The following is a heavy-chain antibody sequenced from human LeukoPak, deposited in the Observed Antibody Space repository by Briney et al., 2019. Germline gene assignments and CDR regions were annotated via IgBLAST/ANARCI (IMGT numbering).Heavy chain of an antibody. J-gene: IGHJ6*02. CDR2: INHSGST. CDR1: GGSFSGCY. D-gene: IGHD3-10*01. V-gene: IGHV4-34*01. CDR3: ARGGMVRGVIITRNYYYYGMDV. Sequence: SETLSLTCAVYGGSFSGCYWSWIRQPPGKGLEWIGEINHSGSTNYNPSLKSRVTISVDTSKNQFSLKLSSVTAADTAVYYCARGGMVRGVIITRNYYYYGMDVWGQGTTVTVSS.